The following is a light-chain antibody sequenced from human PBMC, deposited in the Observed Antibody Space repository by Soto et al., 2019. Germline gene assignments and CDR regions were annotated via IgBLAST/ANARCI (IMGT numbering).Light chain of an antibody. CDR3: QQSYSTPRT. J-gene: IGKJ1*01. CDR1: QSISSY. Sequence: DIQMTQSPSSLSASVGDRVTITCRASQSISSYLTWYQQKQGKAPKLLIYAASSLQSGVPSRFSGSGSGTDFTLTISSLPPEDFATYYCQQSYSTPRTFGQGTKVEIK. CDR2: AAS. V-gene: IGKV1-39*01.